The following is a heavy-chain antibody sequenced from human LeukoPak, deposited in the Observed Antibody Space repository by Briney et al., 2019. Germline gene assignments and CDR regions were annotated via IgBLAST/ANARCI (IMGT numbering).Heavy chain of an antibody. CDR2: ISSSSSYI. V-gene: IGHV3-21*01. CDR3: SRPHAWELHLFDY. CDR1: VFTFSSYS. D-gene: IGHD1-26*01. Sequence: PGGSLRLSCAVSVFTFSSYSMNWVRQAPGKGLEWVSSISSSSSYIYYADSVKGRFTITRDNAKNSLYLQMNSLRAEDTAVYYCSRPHAWELHLFDYWGQGTLVTVSS. J-gene: IGHJ4*02.